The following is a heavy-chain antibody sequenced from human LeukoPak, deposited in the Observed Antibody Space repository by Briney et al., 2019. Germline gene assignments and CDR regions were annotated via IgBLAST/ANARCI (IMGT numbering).Heavy chain of an antibody. J-gene: IGHJ4*02. CDR3: ARGRRVYIVVVVAAPYYFDY. CDR1: GGSFSDYY. Sequence: PSETLSLTCAVYGGSFSDYYWSWIRQPPGKGLEWIGEINHSGSTNYNPSLKSRVTISVDTSKNQFSLKLSSVTAADTAVYYCARGRRVYIVVVVAAPYYFDYWGQGTLVTVSS. CDR2: INHSGST. D-gene: IGHD2-15*01. V-gene: IGHV4-34*01.